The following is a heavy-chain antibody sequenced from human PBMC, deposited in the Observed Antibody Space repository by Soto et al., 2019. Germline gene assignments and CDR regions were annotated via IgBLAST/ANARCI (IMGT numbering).Heavy chain of an antibody. CDR3: AHSRCGGDCLQSYSSHYYYGMDV. V-gene: IGHV2-5*02. CDR2: IYWDDDK. CDR1: GFSLSTGGVG. J-gene: IGHJ6*02. Sequence: ITLKESGPSLVKPTQTLTLTCTFSGFSLSTGGVGVGWIRQPPRKALEWLALIYWDDDKRYSPSLRSRLTVTKDTSKNQVVLTMTNMDPVDTATYYCAHSRCGGDCLQSYSSHYYYGMDVWGQGTTVTVSS. D-gene: IGHD2-21*02.